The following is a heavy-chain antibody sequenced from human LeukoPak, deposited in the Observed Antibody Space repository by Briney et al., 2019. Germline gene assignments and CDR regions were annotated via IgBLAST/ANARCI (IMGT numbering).Heavy chain of an antibody. CDR3: ARAYYYDSRAYYPGGDH. D-gene: IGHD3-22*01. V-gene: IGHV1-46*01. Sequence: ASVKVSCKASGYTFTSYYMYWVRQAPGQGLEWMGIINPSAGSTSYAQKFQGRVTMTRDTSTSTVYMELSSLRFEDTAVYYCARAYYYDSRAYYPGGDHWGQGTLVTVSS. CDR2: INPSAGST. CDR1: GYTFTSYY. J-gene: IGHJ4*02.